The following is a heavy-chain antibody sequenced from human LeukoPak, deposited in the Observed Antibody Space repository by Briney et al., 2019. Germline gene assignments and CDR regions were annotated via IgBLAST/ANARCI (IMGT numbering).Heavy chain of an antibody. J-gene: IGHJ4*02. CDR2: ISRSGSVI. D-gene: IGHD1-7*01. Sequence: PGGALRLSCAASGFTFSDHSMTWIRQAPGEGGERVSYISRSGSVIYYAGSVKGRFTIPRDNAKNSLYLQINSLRAEDTAVYYCARETGTQNKGSDYWGQGTLVTVSS. V-gene: IGHV3-11*01. CDR1: GFTFSDHS. CDR3: ARETGTQNKGSDY.